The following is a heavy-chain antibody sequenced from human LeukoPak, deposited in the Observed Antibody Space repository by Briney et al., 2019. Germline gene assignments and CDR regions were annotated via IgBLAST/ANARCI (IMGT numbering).Heavy chain of an antibody. Sequence: GGSLRLSCAASGFSFSSYWMNWVRQAPGKGLQWVANTNADGSQKNYLDSVKGRFTISGDNAKNSLYLQLSSLRAEDTAVYYCVRGEQYACDFWGQGTLVTVSS. J-gene: IGHJ4*02. D-gene: IGHD1/OR15-1a*01. V-gene: IGHV3-7*04. CDR2: TNADGSQK. CDR3: VRGEQYACDF. CDR1: GFSFSSYW.